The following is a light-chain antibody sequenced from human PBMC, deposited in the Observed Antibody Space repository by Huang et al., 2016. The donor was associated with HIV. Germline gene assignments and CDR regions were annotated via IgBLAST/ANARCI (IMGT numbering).Light chain of an antibody. J-gene: IGKJ1*01. CDR3: QQRSNRTPTT. CDR1: QSVGSY. Sequence: EIILTQSPATLSLSPGERATLSCRASQSVGSYLAWYQQKPGQAPRLLIYDASNRATGIPARFSGGGSGTDFTLTIRGLEPEDFAVYFCQQRSNRTPTTFGQGTKVEMK. CDR2: DAS. V-gene: IGKV3-11*01.